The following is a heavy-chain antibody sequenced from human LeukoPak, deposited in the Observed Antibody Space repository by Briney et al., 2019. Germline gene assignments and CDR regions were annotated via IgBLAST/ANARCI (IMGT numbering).Heavy chain of an antibody. D-gene: IGHD3-3*01. CDR1: GFTFSDYY. CDR2: ISSSGSTI. Sequence: GGSLRLSCAASGFTFSDYYMSWIRQAPGKGLEWVSYISSSGSTIYYADSVKGRFTISRDNSKNTLYLQMNSLRAEDTAVYYCAKDNGITIFGVVIRYYFDYWGQGTLVTVSS. J-gene: IGHJ4*02. V-gene: IGHV3-11*04. CDR3: AKDNGITIFGVVIRYYFDY.